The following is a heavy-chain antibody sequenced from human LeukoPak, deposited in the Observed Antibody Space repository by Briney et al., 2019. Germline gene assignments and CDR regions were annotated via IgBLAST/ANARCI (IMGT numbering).Heavy chain of an antibody. CDR2: IWNDGSDK. V-gene: IGHV3-33*06. J-gene: IGHJ4*02. Sequence: PGGSLRLSCTTSGFTFSHYAMHWVRQAPGKGLEWVAVIWNDGSDKYYGDSVKGRFTISRDNSEKTVYLQLSSLRVEDTAVYYCAKDAERGFDFSNSLQSWGQGTLVTVSS. D-gene: IGHD4-11*01. CDR1: GFTFSHYA. CDR3: AKDAERGFDFSNSLQS.